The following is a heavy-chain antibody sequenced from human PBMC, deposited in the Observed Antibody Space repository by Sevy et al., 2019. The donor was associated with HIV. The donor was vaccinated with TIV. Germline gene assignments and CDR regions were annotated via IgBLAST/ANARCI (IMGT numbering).Heavy chain of an antibody. CDR3: ARATTVTIGWQNYFDY. CDR1: GGSISSGGYY. V-gene: IGHV4-31*03. CDR2: IYYSGST. D-gene: IGHD4-4*01. J-gene: IGHJ4*02. Sequence: SETLSLTCTVSGGSISSGGYYWSWIRQHPGKGLEWIGYIYYSGSTYYNPSLKSRVTISVDTSKNQFSLKLSSVTAADTAVYYCARATTVTIGWQNYFDYWGQGSLVTVSS.